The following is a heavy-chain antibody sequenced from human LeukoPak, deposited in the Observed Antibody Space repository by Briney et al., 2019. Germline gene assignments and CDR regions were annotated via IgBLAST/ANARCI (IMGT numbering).Heavy chain of an antibody. CDR1: GGTFSSYA. CDR3: AVPSERPPGDYYYYYGMDV. CDR2: IIPILGIA. J-gene: IGHJ6*02. D-gene: IGHD3-10*01. V-gene: IGHV1-69*04. Sequence: GASVKVSCKASGGTFSSYAIRWVRQAPGQGLEWMGRIIPILGIANYAQKFQGRVTITADKSTSTAYMELSSLRSEDTAVYYCAVPSERPPGDYYYYYGMDVWGQGTTVTVSS.